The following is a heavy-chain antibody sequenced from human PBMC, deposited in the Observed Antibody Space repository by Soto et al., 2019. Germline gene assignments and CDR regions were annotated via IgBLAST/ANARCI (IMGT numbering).Heavy chain of an antibody. CDR3: ARGRRGGPGAGIVLPAAILRVPPYYMDV. D-gene: IGHD2-2*01. CDR1: GGSFSGYY. V-gene: IGHV4-34*01. J-gene: IGHJ6*03. Sequence: QVQLQQWGAGLLKPSETLSLTCAVYGGSFSGYYWSWIRQPPGKGLEWIGEINHSGSTNYNPSLKSRVTISVDTSKNQFSLKLSSVTAADTAVYYCARGRRGGPGAGIVLPAAILRVPPYYMDVWGKGTTVTVSS. CDR2: INHSGST.